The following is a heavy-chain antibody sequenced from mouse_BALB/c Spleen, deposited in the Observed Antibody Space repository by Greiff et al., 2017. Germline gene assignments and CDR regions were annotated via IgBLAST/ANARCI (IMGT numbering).Heavy chain of an antibody. CDR3: ARRGYHWFAY. Sequence: EVKLMESGPGLVNPSQSLSLTCTVPGYSITSDYAWNWIRQFPGNKLEWMGYISYSGSTSYNPSLKSRISITRDTSKNQFFLQLNSVTTEDTATYYCARRGYHWFAYWGQGTLVTVAA. V-gene: IGHV3-2*02. CDR2: ISYSGST. D-gene: IGHD2-2*01. J-gene: IGHJ3*01. CDR1: GYSITSDYA.